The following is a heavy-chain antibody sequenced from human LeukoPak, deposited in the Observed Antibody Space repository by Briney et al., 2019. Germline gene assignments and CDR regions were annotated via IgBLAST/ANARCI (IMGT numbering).Heavy chain of an antibody. Sequence: GRSLRLSCAASGLTFRSYGMHWVRQAPGKGLEWVAVISYDGSNKYYADSVRGRFTISRDNSKNTLYLQMNSLRAEDTAVYYCAKRRIQLWLQAYYFDYWGQGTLVTVSS. D-gene: IGHD5-18*01. CDR1: GLTFRSYG. CDR2: ISYDGSNK. CDR3: AKRRIQLWLQAYYFDY. J-gene: IGHJ4*02. V-gene: IGHV3-30*18.